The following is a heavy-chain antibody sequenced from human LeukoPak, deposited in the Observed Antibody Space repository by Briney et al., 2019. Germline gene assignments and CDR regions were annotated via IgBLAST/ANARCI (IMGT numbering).Heavy chain of an antibody. D-gene: IGHD3-10*01. V-gene: IGHV1-2*04. J-gene: IGHJ4*02. Sequence: APVKVSCKASGYTFTGYYMHWVRQAPGQGLEWMGWINPNSGGTNYAQKFQGWVTMTRDTSISTAYMELSRLRSDDTAVYYCARDMRPHYYYGSGSYFDYWGQGTLVTVSS. CDR2: INPNSGGT. CDR1: GYTFTGYY. CDR3: ARDMRPHYYYGSGSYFDY.